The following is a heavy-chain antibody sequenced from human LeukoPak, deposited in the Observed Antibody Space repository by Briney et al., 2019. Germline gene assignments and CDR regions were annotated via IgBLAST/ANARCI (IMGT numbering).Heavy chain of an antibody. J-gene: IGHJ6*03. D-gene: IGHD5-18*01. CDR3: ARDGLRGYSYGYSYYYYYYYMDV. CDR2: IYYSGST. Sequence: SETLSLTCTVSGGSISSSSYYWGWIRQPPGKGLEWIGSIYYSGSTYYNPSLKSRVTISVDTSKNQFSLKLSSVTAADTAVYYCARDGLRGYSYGYSYYYYYYYMDVWGKGTTVTVSS. V-gene: IGHV4-39*07. CDR1: GGSISSSSYY.